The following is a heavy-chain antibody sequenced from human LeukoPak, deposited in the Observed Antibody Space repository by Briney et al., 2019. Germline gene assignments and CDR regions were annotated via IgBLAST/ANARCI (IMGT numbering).Heavy chain of an antibody. D-gene: IGHD2-15*01. J-gene: IGHJ1*01. Sequence: EASVKVSCKASGGSFISYAFSWVRQAPGQGLEWMGRIIPIFGTANYAQKFQGRVTITTDESTSTAYMELSSVRSEDTAVYYCARGPGYCSGGSCYSGLAEYFQHWGQGTLVTVSS. CDR1: GGSFISYA. V-gene: IGHV1-69*05. CDR2: IIPIFGTA. CDR3: ARGPGYCSGGSCYSGLAEYFQH.